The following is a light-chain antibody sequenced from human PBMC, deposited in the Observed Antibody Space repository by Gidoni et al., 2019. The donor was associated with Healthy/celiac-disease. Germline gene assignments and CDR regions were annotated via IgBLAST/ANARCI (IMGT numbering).Light chain of an antibody. CDR1: QDISNY. CDR2: DAS. CDR3: QQYDNLPFT. J-gene: IGKJ3*01. V-gene: IGKV1-33*01. Sequence: DIQMNQPPSSLSAAVGDRVTITCPASQDISNYLNWYQQKPGKAPKRLIYDASNLETGVPSRFSGSGSGTDFTFTISSLQPEDIATYYCQQYDNLPFTFGPGTKVDIK.